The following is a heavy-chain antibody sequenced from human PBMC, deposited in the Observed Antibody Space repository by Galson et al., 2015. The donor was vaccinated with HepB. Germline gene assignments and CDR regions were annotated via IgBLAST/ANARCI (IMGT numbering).Heavy chain of an antibody. V-gene: IGHV3-30-3*01. CDR2: MSYDGSIK. CDR3: ATSSTDEYRAYFDY. J-gene: IGHJ4*02. CDR1: GSTFSNYA. D-gene: IGHD4-11*01. Sequence: SLRLSCAASGSTFSNYAFHWVRQAPGKGLQWVALMSYDGSIKYYADSAKGRFTLSRDDSTNTVFLQMNSLRDEDTAIYYCATSSTDEYRAYFDYWGQGALVTVSS.